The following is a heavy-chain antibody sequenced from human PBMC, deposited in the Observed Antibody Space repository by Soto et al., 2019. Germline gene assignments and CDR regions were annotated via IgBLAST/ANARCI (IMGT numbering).Heavy chain of an antibody. V-gene: IGHV3-73*01. J-gene: IGHJ6*02. CDR2: IRSKANSYAT. CDR3: TRPLVVAAAISDYYYYYGIDV. D-gene: IGHD2-2*01. Sequence: GGSLRLSCAASGFTFSGSAMHWVRQASGKGLEWVGRIRSKANSYATAYAASVKGRFTISRDDSKNTAYLQMNSLKTEDTAVYYCTRPLVVAAAISDYYYYYGIDVWGQGTTVTVSS. CDR1: GFTFSGSA.